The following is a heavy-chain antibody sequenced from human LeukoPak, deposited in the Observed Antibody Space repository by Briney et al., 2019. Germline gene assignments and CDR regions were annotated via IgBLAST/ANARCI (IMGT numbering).Heavy chain of an antibody. J-gene: IGHJ5*02. CDR1: GGSISSYY. CDR3: ARFRTTFGELNH. D-gene: IGHD3-10*01. V-gene: IGHV4-59*01. Sequence: SETLSLTCTVSGGSISSYYWSWIRQPPGKGLEWIGYIYYSGSSNYDPSLKSRVTISVDTSKNQFSLKLSSMTAADTAVYYCARFRTTFGELNHWGQGTLVTVSS. CDR2: IYYSGSS.